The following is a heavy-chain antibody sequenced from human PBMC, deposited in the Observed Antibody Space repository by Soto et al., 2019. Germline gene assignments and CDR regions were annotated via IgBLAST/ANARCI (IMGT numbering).Heavy chain of an antibody. Sequence: SVKVSCKASGGTFSSYAISWVRQAPGQGLEWMGGIIPIFGTANYAQKFQGRVTITADESTSTAYMELSSLRSEDTAVYYCASGSYGNPFYYYYGMDVWGQGTTVTVSS. CDR3: ASGSYGNPFYYYYGMDV. J-gene: IGHJ6*02. V-gene: IGHV1-69*13. CDR2: IIPIFGTA. CDR1: GGTFSSYA. D-gene: IGHD5-18*01.